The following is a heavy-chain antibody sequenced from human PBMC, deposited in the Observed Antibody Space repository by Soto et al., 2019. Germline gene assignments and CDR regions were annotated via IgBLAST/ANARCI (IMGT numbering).Heavy chain of an antibody. CDR2: ISSSSSYT. CDR1: GFTFSDYY. Sequence: GGSLRLSCAASGFTFSDYYMSWIRQAPGKGLEWVSYISSSSSYTNYADSVKGRFTISRDNAKNSLYLQMNSLRAEDTAVYYCARDPHYDILTGPAYWGQGTLVTVSS. J-gene: IGHJ4*02. CDR3: ARDPHYDILTGPAY. D-gene: IGHD3-9*01. V-gene: IGHV3-11*06.